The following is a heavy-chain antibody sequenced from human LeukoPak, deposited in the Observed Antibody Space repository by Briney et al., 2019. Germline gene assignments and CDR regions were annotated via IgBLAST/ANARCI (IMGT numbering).Heavy chain of an antibody. J-gene: IGHJ6*03. CDR3: AREYYHFWSGYPYYYYYYYMDV. CDR2: IYTSGST. Sequence: SETLSLTCTVSGGSISSYYWSWIRQPAGKGLEWIGRIYTSGSTNYNPSLKSRVTMSVDTSKNQFSLKLSSVTAADTAVYYCAREYYHFWSGYPYYYYYYYMDVWGKGTTVTVSS. D-gene: IGHD3-3*01. CDR1: GGSISSYY. V-gene: IGHV4-4*07.